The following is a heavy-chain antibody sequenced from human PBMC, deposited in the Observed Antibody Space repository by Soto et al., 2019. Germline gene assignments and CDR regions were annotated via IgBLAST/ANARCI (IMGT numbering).Heavy chain of an antibody. CDR1: GGSISSGGYY. D-gene: IGHD4-17*01. Sequence: QVQLQESGPGLVKPSQTLSLTCTVSGGSISSGGYYWSWIRQHPGKGLEWIGYIYYSGSTYYNPSLKSRVTKSVDTSKKQFSLKLSSVTAADTAVYYGAAIDYGVRTTQVVDVYWGQGTLVTVSS. CDR2: IYYSGST. J-gene: IGHJ4*02. CDR3: AAIDYGVRTTQVVDVY. V-gene: IGHV4-31*03.